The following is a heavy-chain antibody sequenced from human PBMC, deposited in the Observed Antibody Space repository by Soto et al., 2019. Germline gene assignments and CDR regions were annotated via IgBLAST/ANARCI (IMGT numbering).Heavy chain of an antibody. D-gene: IGHD3-10*01. Sequence: EVQLVESGGGLVHLGGSRRLSCAASGFTFSSYWMTWVRQAPGKGLEWVSSISGSGSSVYVADSVRGRFIMSRDLSTNTVSLQMNSLRAEDTAVYYCAKVRASYLSASYFYYGLDVWGQGTTVTVSS. J-gene: IGHJ6*02. CDR1: GFTFSSYW. CDR3: AKVRASYLSASYFYYGLDV. V-gene: IGHV3-23*04. CDR2: ISGSGSSV.